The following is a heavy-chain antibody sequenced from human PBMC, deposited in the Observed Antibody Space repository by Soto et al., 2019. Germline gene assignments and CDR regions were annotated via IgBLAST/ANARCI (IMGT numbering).Heavy chain of an antibody. CDR3: ARGRMTTAFFDY. CDR2: IYYSGST. CDR1: GGSISSGGYY. J-gene: IGHJ4*02. Sequence: QVQLQESGPGLVKPSQTLSLTCTVSGGSISSGGYYWSWIRQHPGKGLEWIGYIYYSGSTYYNPCLKSRVTISVDTSKNQFSLKVSSVTAADTAVYYCARGRMTTAFFDYWGQGTLVTVSS. D-gene: IGHD4-4*01. V-gene: IGHV4-31*03.